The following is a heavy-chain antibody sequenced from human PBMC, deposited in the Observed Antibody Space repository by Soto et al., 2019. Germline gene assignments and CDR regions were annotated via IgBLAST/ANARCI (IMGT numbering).Heavy chain of an antibody. J-gene: IGHJ3*02. CDR3: ARDIYSYGSVGTPAI. Sequence: GGSLRLSCAASGFTFSSDWMHWVRQAPGKGLVWVAAISNDGNRQLYADSVKDRFTISRDNSRNTLDLQMNNLRTEDTGVYFCARDIYSYGSVGTPAIWGQGTMVTXSS. CDR2: ISNDGNRQ. D-gene: IGHD5-18*01. V-gene: IGHV3-30-3*01. CDR1: GFTFSSDW.